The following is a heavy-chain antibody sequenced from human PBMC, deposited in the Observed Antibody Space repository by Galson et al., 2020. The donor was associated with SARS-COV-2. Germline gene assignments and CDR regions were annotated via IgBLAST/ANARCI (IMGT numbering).Heavy chain of an antibody. Sequence: GESLKISCAASGFTFSNAWMSWVRQAPGKGLEWVGRIKSKTDGGTTDYAAPVKGRFTISRDDSKNTLYLQMNSLKTEDTAVYYCTTDIGGYSYGYLIFLDFDYWGQGTLVTVSS. D-gene: IGHD5-18*01. CDR3: TTDIGGYSYGYLIFLDFDY. V-gene: IGHV3-15*01. CDR1: GFTFSNAW. J-gene: IGHJ4*02. CDR2: IKSKTDGGTT.